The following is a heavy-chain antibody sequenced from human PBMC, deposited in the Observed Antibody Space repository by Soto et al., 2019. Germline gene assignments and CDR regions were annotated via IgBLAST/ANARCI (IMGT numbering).Heavy chain of an antibody. CDR2: IYYSGST. D-gene: IGHD3-10*01. CDR3: ARESGGLLWFGELLSPGYFDY. Sequence: SETQSLTCTVSGGSISSGDYYWSWIRKPPGKGLEWIGYIYYSGSTYYNPSLKSRVTISVDTSKNQFSLKLSSVTAADTAVYYCARESGGLLWFGELLSPGYFDYWGQGTLVTVSS. J-gene: IGHJ4*02. CDR1: GGSISSGDYY. V-gene: IGHV4-30-4*01.